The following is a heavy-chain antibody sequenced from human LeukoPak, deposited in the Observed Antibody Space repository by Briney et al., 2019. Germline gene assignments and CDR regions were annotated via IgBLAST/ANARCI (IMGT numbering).Heavy chain of an antibody. V-gene: IGHV4-59*08. CDR2: IYYTGTT. J-gene: IGHJ3*01. CDR1: GGSISSYY. CDR3: ASGYFGDAFDV. D-gene: IGHD3-9*01. Sequence: SETLSLTCTVSGGSISSYYWSWIRQPPGNGLEWIGYIYYTGTTNYNPSLRSRVTISVDISKNHFSLKLSSVTAADTAVYYCASGYFGDAFDVWGQGTMVTVSS.